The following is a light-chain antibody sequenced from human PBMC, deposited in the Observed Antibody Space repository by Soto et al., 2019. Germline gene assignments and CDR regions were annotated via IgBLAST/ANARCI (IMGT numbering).Light chain of an antibody. CDR2: GNS. CDR1: SSNIGAGYD. Sequence: QAVVTQPPSVSGAPGQRVTISCTGSSSNIGAGYDVHWYQQLPGTAPKLLIYGNSNRPSGVPDRFSGSKSGTSASLAITGLHAEDEADYYCQSYDSSLSGLYVFGTGTKVTVL. CDR3: QSYDSSLSGLYV. J-gene: IGLJ1*01. V-gene: IGLV1-40*01.